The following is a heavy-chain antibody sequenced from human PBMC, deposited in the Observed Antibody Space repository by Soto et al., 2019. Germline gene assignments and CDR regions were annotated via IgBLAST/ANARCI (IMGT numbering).Heavy chain of an antibody. Sequence: QVQLVESGGGVVQPGRSLRLSCAASGFTFSSYGMHWVRQAPGKGLEWVAVISYDGSNKYYADSVKGRFTISRDNSKNTLYLQMNSLRAEDTAVYYCAKDRGYDSSGYYLTPSDYWGQVTLVTVSS. J-gene: IGHJ4*02. D-gene: IGHD3-22*01. CDR3: AKDRGYDSSGYYLTPSDY. V-gene: IGHV3-30*18. CDR1: GFTFSSYG. CDR2: ISYDGSNK.